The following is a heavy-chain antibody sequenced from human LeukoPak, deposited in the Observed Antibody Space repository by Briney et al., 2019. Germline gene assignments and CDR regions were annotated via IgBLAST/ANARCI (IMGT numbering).Heavy chain of an antibody. CDR2: MSFDGSNQ. CDR3: ARSNYDSTTFYYHLDL. Sequence: GGALRLSCAASGFTFSSYAMNWVRQAPGKGLEWVAVMSFDGSNQHYADSVKGRFTISRDNAKNTLSLQINSLSAEDTAVYYCARSNYDSTTFYYHLDLWGQGSLVTVCS. CDR1: GFTFSSYA. V-gene: IGHV3-30*04. J-gene: IGHJ5*02. D-gene: IGHD2/OR15-2a*01.